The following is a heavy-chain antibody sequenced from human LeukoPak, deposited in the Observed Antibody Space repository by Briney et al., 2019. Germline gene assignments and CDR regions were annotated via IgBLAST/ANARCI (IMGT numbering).Heavy chain of an antibody. J-gene: IGHJ4*02. CDR2: MYSGGSE. D-gene: IGHD6-13*01. V-gene: IGHV3-53*01. Sequence: PGGSLRLSCAASGFTVSRKYMSWVRQAPGKGLEWVSVMYSGGSEYYADSVKGRFTISRDNSKNTLYLQMNSLRAEDTAVYYCAKTRPLDSSSWSHGDYWGQGTLVTVSS. CDR3: AKTRPLDSSSWSHGDY. CDR1: GFTVSRKY.